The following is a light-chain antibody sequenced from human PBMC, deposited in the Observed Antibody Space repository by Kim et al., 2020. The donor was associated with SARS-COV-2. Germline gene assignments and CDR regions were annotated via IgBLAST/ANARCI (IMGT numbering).Light chain of an antibody. Sequence: QSALTQPPSVSGSPGQSVTISCTGTSSDVGSYNRVYWYQQPPGTAPKLMIYEVSNRPSGVPDRFSGSKSGNTASLAISGLQAEDEADYYCSSYTSSSVVFGGGTKLTVL. J-gene: IGLJ2*01. V-gene: IGLV2-18*02. CDR1: SSDVGSYNR. CDR3: SSYTSSSVV. CDR2: EVS.